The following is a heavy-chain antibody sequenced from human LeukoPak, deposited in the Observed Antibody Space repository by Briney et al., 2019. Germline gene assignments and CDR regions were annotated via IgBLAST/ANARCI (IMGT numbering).Heavy chain of an antibody. V-gene: IGHV3-30*18. CDR1: GFTFSSYG. CDR2: ISYDGSNK. D-gene: IGHD3-22*01. Sequence: GGSLRLSCAASGFTFSSYGMHWVRQAPGKGLEWVAVISYDGSNKYYADSVKGRFTISRDNSKNTLYLQMNSLRAEDTAVYYCAKDLPSDYYDSSGAYFDYWGQGTLVTVSS. CDR3: AKDLPSDYYDSSGAYFDY. J-gene: IGHJ4*02.